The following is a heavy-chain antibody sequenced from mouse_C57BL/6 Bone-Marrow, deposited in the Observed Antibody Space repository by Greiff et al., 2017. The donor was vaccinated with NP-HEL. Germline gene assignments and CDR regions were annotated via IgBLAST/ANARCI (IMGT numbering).Heavy chain of an antibody. V-gene: IGHV1-5*01. J-gene: IGHJ1*03. CDR1: GYTFTSYW. D-gene: IGHD2-4*01. CDR3: TRPGLRRHFDV. Sequence: VQLQQSGTVLARPGASVKMSCKTSGYTFTSYWMPWVQQRPGQGLEWIGAIYPGNSDTSYNQKFKGKAKLTEVTSASTAYLELSSLTKEDSAVYYCTRPGLRRHFDVWGTGTTVTVSS. CDR2: IYPGNSDT.